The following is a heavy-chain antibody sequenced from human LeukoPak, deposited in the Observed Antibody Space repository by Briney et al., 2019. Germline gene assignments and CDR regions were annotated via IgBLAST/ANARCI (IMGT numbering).Heavy chain of an antibody. CDR2: ISAYNGNT. CDR3: ATTIKDYGDQHYYFDY. J-gene: IGHJ4*02. Sequence: ASVKVSCKASGYTFTSYGISWVRQAPGQGLEWMGWISAYNGNTNYAQKLQGRVTMTTDTSTSTAYMELRSLRSDDTAVYYCATTIKDYGDQHYYFDYWGQGTLVTVSS. CDR1: GYTFTSYG. V-gene: IGHV1-18*01. D-gene: IGHD4-17*01.